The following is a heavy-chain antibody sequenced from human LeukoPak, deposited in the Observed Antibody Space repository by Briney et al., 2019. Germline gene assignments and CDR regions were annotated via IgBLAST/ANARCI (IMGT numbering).Heavy chain of an antibody. Sequence: GRSLRLSCAASGFTFSSYGMHWVRQAPGKGLEWVAVISYDGSNKYYADSEKGRFTISRDDSKNTLYLQMNSLRAEDTAVYYCAKSHTIDYWGQGTLVTVSS. J-gene: IGHJ4*02. V-gene: IGHV3-30*18. CDR3: AKSHTIDY. CDR2: ISYDGSNK. CDR1: GFTFSSYG.